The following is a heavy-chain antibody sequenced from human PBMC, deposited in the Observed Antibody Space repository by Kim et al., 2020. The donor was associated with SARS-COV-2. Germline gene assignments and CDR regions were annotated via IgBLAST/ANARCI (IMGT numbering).Heavy chain of an antibody. V-gene: IGHV1-2*06. Sequence: ASVKVSCKASGYTFTAYYLHWVRQAPGQGLEWLGRIDTNSGDTEYAQKLLDRVTMTRDTSIATVYMELSGLRSDDTAVFYCVREDERVGARGDFWGQGTLIIVSS. CDR2: IDTNSGDT. CDR3: VREDERVGARGDF. J-gene: IGHJ4*02. CDR1: GYTFTAYY. D-gene: IGHD1-26*01.